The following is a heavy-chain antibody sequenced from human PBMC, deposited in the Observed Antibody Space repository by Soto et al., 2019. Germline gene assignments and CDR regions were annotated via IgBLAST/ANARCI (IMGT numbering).Heavy chain of an antibody. CDR1: GFTVSSNY. V-gene: IGHV3-66*01. Sequence: GGSLRLSCAASGFTVSSNYMSWVRQAPGKGLEWVSVIYSGGSTYYADSVKGRFTISRDNSKNTLYLQMNSLRAEDTAVYYCARDGGPIRWSKTDAFDIWGQGTMVTVSS. J-gene: IGHJ3*02. CDR2: IYSGGST. CDR3: ARDGGPIRWSKTDAFDI. D-gene: IGHD1-20*01.